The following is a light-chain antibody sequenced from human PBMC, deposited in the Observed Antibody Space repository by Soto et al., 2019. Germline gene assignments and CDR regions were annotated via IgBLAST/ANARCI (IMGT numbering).Light chain of an antibody. V-gene: IGLV4-69*01. CDR2: LNSDGSH. CDR1: SGHSSYA. Sequence: QAVLTQSPSASASLGASVKHTCTLSSGHSSYAIAWHQQQPEKGPRYLMKLNSDGSHSKGDGIPDRFSGSSSGAERYLTISSLQSEDEADYYCQTWGTGIPWVFGGGTKLTVL. CDR3: QTWGTGIPWV. J-gene: IGLJ3*02.